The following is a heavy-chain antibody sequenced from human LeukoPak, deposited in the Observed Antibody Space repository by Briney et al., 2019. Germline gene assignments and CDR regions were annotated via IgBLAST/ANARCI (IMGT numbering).Heavy chain of an antibody. J-gene: IGHJ6*03. Sequence: GGSLRLSCAASGFTFSSYSMNWVRQAPGKGLEWVSSISSSSSYIYYADSVKGRFTISRDNAKNSLYLQMNGLRAEDTAVYYCARGSVEYSSSSVYYYYYMDVWGKGTTVTVSS. CDR3: ARGSVEYSSSSVYYYYYMDV. D-gene: IGHD6-6*01. CDR2: ISSSSSYI. V-gene: IGHV3-21*01. CDR1: GFTFSSYS.